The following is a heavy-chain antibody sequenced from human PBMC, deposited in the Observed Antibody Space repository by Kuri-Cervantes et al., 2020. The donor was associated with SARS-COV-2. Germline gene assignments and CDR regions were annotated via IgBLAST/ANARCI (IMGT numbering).Heavy chain of an antibody. D-gene: IGHD4-23*01. CDR1: GFTFSSYS. CDR3: AKDKQGNHDY. J-gene: IGHJ4*02. Sequence: GGSLRLSCAASGFTFSSYSMNWVRQAPGKGLEWVSSISSSSSYIYYADSVKGRFTISRDNSKSTLYLQMNSLRAEDTAVYYCAKDKQGNHDYWGQGTLVTVSS. V-gene: IGHV3-21*01. CDR2: ISSSSSYI.